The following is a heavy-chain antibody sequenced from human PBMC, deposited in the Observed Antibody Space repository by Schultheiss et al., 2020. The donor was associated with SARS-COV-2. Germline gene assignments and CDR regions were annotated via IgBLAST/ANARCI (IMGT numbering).Heavy chain of an antibody. CDR3: ARLNSRISPPSLDGMDV. CDR2: IYPGDSDT. D-gene: IGHD4-23*01. J-gene: IGHJ6*02. Sequence: GGSLRLSCKGSGYSFTSYWIGWVRQMPGKGLEWMGIIYPGDSDTRYSPSFQGQVTISADKSISTAYLQWSSLKASDTAMYYCARLNSRISPPSLDGMDVWGQGTTVTVSS. CDR1: GYSFTSYW. V-gene: IGHV5-51*01.